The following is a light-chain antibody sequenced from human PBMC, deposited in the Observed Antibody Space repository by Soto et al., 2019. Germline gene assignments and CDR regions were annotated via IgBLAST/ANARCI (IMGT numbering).Light chain of an antibody. J-gene: IGKJ4*01. CDR2: AAS. CDR1: QDISNY. CDR3: QQYIAFIS. Sequence: DIQMTQSPSSLSASVGDRVTITCRASQDISNYLGWFQQKPGKAPKSLIYAASNLQSGVPSRFSASGSGTDFTLTISGLQPEDFATYYCQQYIAFISFGGGTKVEIK. V-gene: IGKV1-16*01.